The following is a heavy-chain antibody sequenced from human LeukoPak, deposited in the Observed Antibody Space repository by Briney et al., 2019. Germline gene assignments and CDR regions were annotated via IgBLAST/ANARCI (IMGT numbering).Heavy chain of an antibody. J-gene: IGHJ6*02. V-gene: IGHV1-69*13. CDR2: IIPIFGTA. CDR3: ASQGGLLWFGELSGGMDV. D-gene: IGHD3-10*01. Sequence: ASVKVSCKASGGTFSSYAISWVRQAPGQGLEWMGGIIPIFGTANYAQKFQGRVTITADESTSTAYLELSSLRSEDTAVYYCASQGGLLWFGELSGGMDVWGQGTTVTVSS. CDR1: GGTFSSYA.